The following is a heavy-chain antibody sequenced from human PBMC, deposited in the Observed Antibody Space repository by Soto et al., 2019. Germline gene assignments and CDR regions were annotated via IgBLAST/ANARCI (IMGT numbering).Heavy chain of an antibody. CDR3: ARDGPIYDILSARYFYGMDV. CDR1: GYTFRNYA. Sequence: ASVKVSCKANGYTFRNYAMHWVRQAPGQGLEWMGWINGGNGNTKYSQKFQGRVTITRDTSASTAYMELSSLRSEDTAVYYCARDGPIYDILSARYFYGMDVRGQGTTVTVSS. V-gene: IGHV1-3*01. D-gene: IGHD3-9*01. CDR2: INGGNGNT. J-gene: IGHJ6*02.